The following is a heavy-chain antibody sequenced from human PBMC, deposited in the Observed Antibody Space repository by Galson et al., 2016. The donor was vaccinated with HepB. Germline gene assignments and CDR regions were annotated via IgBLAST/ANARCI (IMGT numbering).Heavy chain of an antibody. CDR3: ARPKSYFDSSGLAY. CDR1: GFNLRTYA. J-gene: IGHJ4*02. V-gene: IGHV3-30*04. D-gene: IGHD3-22*01. Sequence: SCAASGFNLRTYALHWVRQTPGKGLEWVAVISYDGTYKYYADSVRGRFTISRDNSKNTLYLQMNSLRTEDTAVYYCARPKSYFDSSGLAYWGQGTLVTVSS. CDR2: ISYDGTYK.